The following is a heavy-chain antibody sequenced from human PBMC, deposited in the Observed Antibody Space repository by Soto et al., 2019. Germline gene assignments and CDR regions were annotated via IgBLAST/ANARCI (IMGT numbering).Heavy chain of an antibody. Sequence: PRLSCAASGFTFSSYGMHWVRQAPGKGLEWVAVISYDGSNKYYADSVKGRFTISRDNSKNTLYLQMNSLRAEDTAVYYCAKSAVGAFYDWRQGPLVTVSS. V-gene: IGHV3-30*18. CDR3: AKSAVGAFYD. CDR1: GFTFSSYG. D-gene: IGHD1-26*01. J-gene: IGHJ4*02. CDR2: ISYDGSNK.